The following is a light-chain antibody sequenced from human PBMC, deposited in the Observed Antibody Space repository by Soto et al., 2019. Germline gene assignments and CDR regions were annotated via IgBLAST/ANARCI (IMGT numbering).Light chain of an antibody. Sequence: EIVMTQSPATLSVSPWERATLSCRASQSVSSNLAWYQQKPGQAPRLLIYGASSRATGIPDRFSGSGSGTDFTLTIRRLEPEDFAVYYCQQYGSSPEWTFGQGTKVDIK. CDR2: GAS. CDR3: QQYGSSPEWT. CDR1: QSVSSN. J-gene: IGKJ1*01. V-gene: IGKV3-20*01.